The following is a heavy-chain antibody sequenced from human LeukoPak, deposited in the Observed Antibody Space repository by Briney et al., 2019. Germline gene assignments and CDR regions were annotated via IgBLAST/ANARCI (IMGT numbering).Heavy chain of an antibody. V-gene: IGHV1-69*05. J-gene: IGHJ6*03. CDR1: GGTFSSYA. CDR2: IIPIFGTA. CDR3: ARASVYYSAYYYYYMDV. Sequence: SVKVSCKASGGTFSSYAISWVRQAPGQGLEWMGGIIPIFGTANYAQKFQGRVTITTDESTSTAYMELSSLRSEDTAVYYCARASVYYSAYYYYYMDVWGKGTTVTVSS. D-gene: IGHD3-10*01.